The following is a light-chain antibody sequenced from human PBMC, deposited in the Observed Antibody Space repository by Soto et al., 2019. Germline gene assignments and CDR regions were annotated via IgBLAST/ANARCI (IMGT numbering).Light chain of an antibody. CDR1: QGISSY. V-gene: IGKV1-9*01. CDR3: QQLNSYPLT. Sequence: DIQLTQSPSFLSASVGDRVTITCRASQGISSYLSWYQQKPGEAPKILIYAASTLQTGVPSRFSGSGSGTDFTLTISSLQPEDFATYYCQQLNSYPLTFGGGTKVDIK. J-gene: IGKJ4*01. CDR2: AAS.